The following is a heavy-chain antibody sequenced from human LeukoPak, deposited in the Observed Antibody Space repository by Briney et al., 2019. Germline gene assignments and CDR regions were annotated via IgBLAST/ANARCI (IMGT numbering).Heavy chain of an antibody. V-gene: IGHV3-30*18. CDR2: ISYDGTNK. CDR3: AKDRGYNSGRGPIDY. J-gene: IGHJ4*02. D-gene: IGHD6-19*01. CDR1: GFTFSSYG. Sequence: GGSLRLSCAASGFTFSSYGMHWVRQAPGKGLEWVAVISYDGTNKYNADSVKGRFTISRDNSKNTLYLQMNSLRAEDTAVYYCAKDRGYNSGRGPIDYWGQGTLVTVSS.